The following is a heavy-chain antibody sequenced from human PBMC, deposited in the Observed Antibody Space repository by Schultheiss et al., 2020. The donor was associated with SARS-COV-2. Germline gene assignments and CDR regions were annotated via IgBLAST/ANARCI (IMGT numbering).Heavy chain of an antibody. J-gene: IGHJ6*03. CDR1: GGSFSGYH. CDR3: ARDDLEMANGWYMDV. D-gene: IGHD5-24*01. CDR2: IDHSGST. Sequence: SETLSLTCDVFGGSFSGYHWIWIRQPPGKGLEWIGEIDHSGSTNYNPSLKSRVTISGDTSNNQFSLKLNSVTAADTAVYYCARDDLEMANGWYMDVWGKGTTVTVSS. V-gene: IGHV4-34*01.